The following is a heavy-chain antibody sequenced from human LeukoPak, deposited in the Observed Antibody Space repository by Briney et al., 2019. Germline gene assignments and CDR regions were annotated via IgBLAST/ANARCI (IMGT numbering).Heavy chain of an antibody. J-gene: IGHJ4*02. CDR1: GGTFSSYA. CDR2: IIPIFGTA. D-gene: IGHD4-17*01. Sequence: SVKVSCRASGGTFSSYAISWVRQAPGQGLEWMGGIIPIFGTANYAQKFQGRVTITADKSTSTAYMELSSLRSEDTAVYYCARGVLYGDYVFDYWGQGTLVTVSS. V-gene: IGHV1-69*06. CDR3: ARGVLYGDYVFDY.